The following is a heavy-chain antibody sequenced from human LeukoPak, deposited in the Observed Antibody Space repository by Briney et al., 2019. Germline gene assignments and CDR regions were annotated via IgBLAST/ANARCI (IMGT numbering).Heavy chain of an antibody. CDR2: VGYRAETT. CDR3: VKDSFILEGGVGSDDGFAV. CDR1: GFTFRKYG. D-gene: IGHD3-3*01. V-gene: IGHV3-23*01. J-gene: IGHJ3*01. Sequence: GGSQRLSCAASGFTFRKYGMSWVRQAPGKGLEWVSVVGYRAETTHYADSVKGRFFISRDNSKNTVHLQMNSLRAEDTALYYCVKDSFILEGGVGSDDGFAVWGQGTMVTVSS.